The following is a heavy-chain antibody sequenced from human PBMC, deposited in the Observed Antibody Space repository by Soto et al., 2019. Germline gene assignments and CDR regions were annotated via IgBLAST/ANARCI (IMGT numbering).Heavy chain of an antibody. D-gene: IGHD6-6*01. J-gene: IGHJ5*02. CDR2: ISGSGGST. CDR1: GFTFSSYA. V-gene: IGHV3-23*01. Sequence: VGSVRLSCAASGFTFSSYAMSWVRQAPGKGLEWVSAISGSGGSTYYADSVKGRFTISRDNSKNTLYLQMNSLRAEDTAVYYCAKDHIAAPRVNWFDPWGQGTLVTVSS. CDR3: AKDHIAAPRVNWFDP.